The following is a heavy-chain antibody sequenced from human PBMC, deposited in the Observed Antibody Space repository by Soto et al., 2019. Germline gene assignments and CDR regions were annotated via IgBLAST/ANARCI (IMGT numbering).Heavy chain of an antibody. Sequence: GASVKVSCKASGYTFTGYYIHWVRQAPGQGLEWMGWINPNNGVTNYAQKFQGRVTMTRDKSITTAYLELSRLRSDDTAVYYCAKDSYYDILTGYSSNGFDFWGQGTKVTVSS. CDR3: AKDSYYDILTGYSSNGFDF. CDR2: INPNNGVT. V-gene: IGHV1-2*02. D-gene: IGHD3-9*01. CDR1: GYTFTGYY. J-gene: IGHJ3*01.